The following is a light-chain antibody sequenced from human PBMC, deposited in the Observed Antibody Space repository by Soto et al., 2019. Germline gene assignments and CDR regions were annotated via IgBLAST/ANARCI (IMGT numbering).Light chain of an antibody. V-gene: IGLV2-14*01. Sequence: QSALTQPASVSESPGQSITISCTGTSSDVGGYDYVSWYQQHPGKAPKLMIYDVSNRPSGVSNRFSGSKSGNTASLTISGLQAEDVADYYCSSYTSSSTVVFGGGTKLTVL. CDR1: SSDVGGYDY. CDR2: DVS. CDR3: SSYTSSSTVV. J-gene: IGLJ2*01.